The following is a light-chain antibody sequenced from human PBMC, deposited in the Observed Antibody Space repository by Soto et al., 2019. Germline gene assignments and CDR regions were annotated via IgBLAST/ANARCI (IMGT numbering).Light chain of an antibody. CDR1: QSISSY. CDR2: TAI. Sequence: DIEMTQSPSSLSASVGDRVTITCRASQSISSYLNWYQQKPGKAPNLLIYTAISLQSGVPSRFSGSASGADFTLTISSLQPEDFATYYCQQSYRTPYTFGQGTKLEI. J-gene: IGKJ2*01. V-gene: IGKV1-39*01. CDR3: QQSYRTPYT.